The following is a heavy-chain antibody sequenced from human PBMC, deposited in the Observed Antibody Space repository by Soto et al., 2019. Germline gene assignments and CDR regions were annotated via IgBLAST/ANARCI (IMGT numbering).Heavy chain of an antibody. CDR3: ARDLIAAAGTGYYYYGMDV. V-gene: IGHV1-2*04. J-gene: IGHJ6*02. CDR2: INPNSGGT. Sequence: ASVKVSCKASGYTFTGYYMHWVRQAPGQGLEWMGWINPNSGGTNYAQKFQGWVTMTRDTSISTAYMELSRLRSDDTAVYYCARDLIAAAGTGYYYYGMDVWGQGTTVTVS. CDR1: GYTFTGYY. D-gene: IGHD6-13*01.